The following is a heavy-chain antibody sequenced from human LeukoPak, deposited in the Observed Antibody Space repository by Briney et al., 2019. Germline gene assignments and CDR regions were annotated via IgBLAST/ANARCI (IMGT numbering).Heavy chain of an antibody. CDR2: IYSGGST. CDR1: GFTVSSNY. J-gene: IGHJ4*02. V-gene: IGHV3-66*01. Sequence: PGGSLRLSCAASGFTVSSNYMSWVRQAPGKGLEWVSVIYSGGSTYYADSVKGRFTISRDNSKNTLCLQMNSLRAEDTAVYYCARARVNHYFDYWGQGTLVTVSS. D-gene: IGHD1-14*01. CDR3: ARARVNHYFDY.